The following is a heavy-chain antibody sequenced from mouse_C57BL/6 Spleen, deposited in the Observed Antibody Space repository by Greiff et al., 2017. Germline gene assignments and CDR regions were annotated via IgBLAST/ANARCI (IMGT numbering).Heavy chain of an antibody. CDR3: AIYYGYDGYYAMDY. D-gene: IGHD2-2*01. J-gene: IGHJ4*01. CDR2: INPSNGGT. Sequence: QVQLQQPGTELVKPGASVKLSCKASGYTFTSYWMHWVKQRPGQGLEWIGNINPSNGGTNYNEKFKSKATLTVDKSSSTAFMHLSSLSSEDSAVYYCAIYYGYDGYYAMDYWGQGTSVTVSS. V-gene: IGHV1-53*01. CDR1: GYTFTSYW.